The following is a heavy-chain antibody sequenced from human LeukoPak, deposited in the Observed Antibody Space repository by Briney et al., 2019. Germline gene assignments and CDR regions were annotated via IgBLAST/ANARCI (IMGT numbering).Heavy chain of an antibody. CDR3: ARAVDSSGYSPYYGMDV. D-gene: IGHD3-22*01. CDR1: GGSIRSSGDF. V-gene: IGHV4-31*03. Sequence: SETLSLTCTVSGGSIRSSGDFWNWIRQHPGKGLEWIGYISNSGTTYYNPSLKSRVTMSVDTSENQFSLKLSSVTAADTAVYYCARAVDSSGYSPYYGMDVWGQGTTVTVSS. J-gene: IGHJ6*02. CDR2: ISNSGTT.